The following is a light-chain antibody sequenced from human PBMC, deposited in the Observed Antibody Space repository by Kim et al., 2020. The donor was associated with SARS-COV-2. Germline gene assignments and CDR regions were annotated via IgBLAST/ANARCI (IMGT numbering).Light chain of an antibody. CDR1: QSISGW. Sequence: DIEMTQSPSTLSASVGDRVTITCRASQSISGWLAWYQQKPGNAPKLLIYKASNLDSGVPSRFSGSGSGTEFTLTISSLQPDDFATYYCQQYNSYSPTFGQGTKVDIK. V-gene: IGKV1-5*03. CDR2: KAS. CDR3: QQYNSYSPT. J-gene: IGKJ1*01.